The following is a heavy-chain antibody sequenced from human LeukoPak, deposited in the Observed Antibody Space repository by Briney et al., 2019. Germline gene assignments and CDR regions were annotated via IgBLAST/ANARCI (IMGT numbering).Heavy chain of an antibody. Sequence: GGSLRLSCAASGFTFSSYEMNWVRQAPGKGLEWVSYISSSGSTIYYADSVKGRFTISRDNAKNTLYLQMNSLRAEDTGVYYCARVSVSVGAAALFDYWGQGTLVTVSS. D-gene: IGHD1-26*01. V-gene: IGHV3-48*03. CDR2: ISSSGSTI. J-gene: IGHJ4*02. CDR1: GFTFSSYE. CDR3: ARVSVSVGAAALFDY.